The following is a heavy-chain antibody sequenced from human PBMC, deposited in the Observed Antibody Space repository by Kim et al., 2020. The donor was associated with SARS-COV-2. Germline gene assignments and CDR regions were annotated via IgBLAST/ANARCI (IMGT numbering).Heavy chain of an antibody. CDR2: IYYSGST. Sequence: SETLSLTCTVSGGSISSYYWSWIRQPPGKGLEWIGYIYYSGSTNYNPSLKSRVTISVDTSKNQFSLKLSSVTAADTAVYYCARGRRMYCSSTSCGGAFDIWGQGTMVTVSS. V-gene: IGHV4-59*01. CDR1: GGSISSYY. J-gene: IGHJ3*02. CDR3: ARGRRMYCSSTSCGGAFDI. D-gene: IGHD2-2*01.